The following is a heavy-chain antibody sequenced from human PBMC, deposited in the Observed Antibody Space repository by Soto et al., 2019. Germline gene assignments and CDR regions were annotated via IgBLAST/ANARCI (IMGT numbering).Heavy chain of an antibody. CDR3: ANRDSTGTTTYVDS. CDR2: IYWDGES. Sequence: QITLKEAGPTLVKPTETLTLTCTFSGCSFTTTRMGVGWTRQPPGKALEWLAIIYWDGESRYNPLLRRRLTLTEDTAKNQVVLTMTNMDPKDTATYYCANRDSTGTTTYVDSWGQGIPVTVAS. CDR1: GCSFTTTRMG. V-gene: IGHV2-5*02. D-gene: IGHD1-1*01. J-gene: IGHJ4*02.